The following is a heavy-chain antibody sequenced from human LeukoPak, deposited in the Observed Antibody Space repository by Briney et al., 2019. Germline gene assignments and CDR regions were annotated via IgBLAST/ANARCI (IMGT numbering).Heavy chain of an antibody. CDR3: TREDDYGGNSGGY. D-gene: IGHD4-23*01. CDR1: GYSFLSYW. J-gene: IGHJ4*02. CDR2: IYPGDSDT. Sequence: GESLKISCKGSGYSFLSYWIGLVRQVPGTGLEWMGIIYPGDSDTRYSPSFQGQVTISIDKSISTAYLQWSSLKASDTAMYYCTREDDYGGNSGGYWGQGTLVTVSS. V-gene: IGHV5-51*01.